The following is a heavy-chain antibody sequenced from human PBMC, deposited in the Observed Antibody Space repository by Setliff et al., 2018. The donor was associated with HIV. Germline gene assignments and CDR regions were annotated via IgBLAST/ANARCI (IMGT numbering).Heavy chain of an antibody. Sequence: LRLSCIGSGFTFGNYGMTWVRQAPGKGLEWVGFIRTKDYDETTEYAASVKGRFTISRDDSKSIAYLQMNSLKTEDTGVYYCTTEVSYLSAYWGQGTLVTVSS. V-gene: IGHV3-49*04. D-gene: IGHD1-26*01. J-gene: IGHJ4*02. CDR1: GFTFGNYG. CDR2: IRTKDYDETT. CDR3: TTEVSYLSAY.